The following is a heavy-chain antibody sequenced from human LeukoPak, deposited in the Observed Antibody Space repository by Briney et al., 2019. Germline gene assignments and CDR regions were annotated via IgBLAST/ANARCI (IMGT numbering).Heavy chain of an antibody. V-gene: IGHV3-23*01. J-gene: IGHJ4*02. D-gene: IGHD6-19*01. CDR3: ARVPASSGWPYYFDH. Sequence: WGSLSLTCVVSGFTFSSHAMSWVRQAPGKGLEWVSAISAGGFNTYYADSVKSRFSISRDNSKNTLYLQMNSLRVEDTAAHYCARVPASSGWPYYFDHWGQGTPVTVSS. CDR1: GFTFSSHA. CDR2: ISAGGFNT.